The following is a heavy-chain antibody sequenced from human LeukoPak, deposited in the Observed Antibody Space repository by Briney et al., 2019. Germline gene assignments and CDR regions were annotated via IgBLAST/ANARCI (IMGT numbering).Heavy chain of an antibody. CDR3: AKRDIVVVPAAMDPYYYYGMDV. D-gene: IGHD2-2*01. V-gene: IGHV3-23*01. CDR2: ISGSGGST. Sequence: GGSLRLFCAASGFTFSSYAMSWVRQAPGKGLEWVSAISGSGGSTYYADSVKGRFTISRDNSKNTLYLQMNSLRAEDTAVYYCAKRDIVVVPAAMDPYYYYGMDVWGQGTTVTVSS. CDR1: GFTFSSYA. J-gene: IGHJ6*02.